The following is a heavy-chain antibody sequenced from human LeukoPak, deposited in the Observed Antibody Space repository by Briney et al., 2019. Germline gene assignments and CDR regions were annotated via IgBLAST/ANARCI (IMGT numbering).Heavy chain of an antibody. D-gene: IGHD3-22*01. CDR1: GFTFSSYG. CDR2: ISYDGSNK. V-gene: IGHV3-30*18. J-gene: IGHJ4*02. CDR3: AKGCYYDSSGYYYVVRGCFDY. Sequence: GGSLRLSCAASGFTFSSYGMHWVRQAPGKGLEWVAVISYDGSNKYYADSVKGRFTISRDNSKNTLYLQMNSLRAEDTAVYYCAKGCYYDSSGYYYVVRGCFDYWGQGTLSPSPQ.